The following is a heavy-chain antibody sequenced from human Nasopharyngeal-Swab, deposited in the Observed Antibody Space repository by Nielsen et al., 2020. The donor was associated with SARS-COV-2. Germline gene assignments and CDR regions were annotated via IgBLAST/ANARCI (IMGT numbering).Heavy chain of an antibody. Sequence: GKSLKISCAASGFTFDDYAMHWVRQAPGKGLEWVSGISWNSGSIGYADSVKGRFTISRDNAKNSLYLQMNSLRAEDTALYYCAKDMGWTVTTYDAFDIWGQGTMVTVSS. V-gene: IGHV3-9*01. CDR3: AKDMGWTVTTYDAFDI. J-gene: IGHJ3*02. CDR2: ISWNSGSI. CDR1: GFTFDDYA. D-gene: IGHD4-17*01.